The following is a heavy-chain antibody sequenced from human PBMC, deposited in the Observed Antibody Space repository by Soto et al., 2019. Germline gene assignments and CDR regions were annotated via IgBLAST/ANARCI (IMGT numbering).Heavy chain of an antibody. CDR3: ARHRYSYGVYYFDY. V-gene: IGHV4-59*08. D-gene: IGHD5-18*01. CDR2: IYYSGST. CDR1: GGSISNYY. J-gene: IGHJ4*02. Sequence: ETLSLTCIVSGGSISNYYWSWIRQPPGKGLEWIGYIYYSGSTNYNPSLKSRVTISVDTSKNQFSLKLSSVTAADTAVYYCARHRYSYGVYYFDYWGQGTLVTVSS.